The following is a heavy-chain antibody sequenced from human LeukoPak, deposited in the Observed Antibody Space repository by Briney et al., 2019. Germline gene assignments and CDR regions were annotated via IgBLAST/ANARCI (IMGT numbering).Heavy chain of an antibody. CDR3: AKDNRIGGYDWSLGY. D-gene: IGHD5-12*01. CDR1: GFTFDDYA. Sequence: PGRSLRLSCAASGFTFDDYAMHWVRHAPGKGLEWVTGISWNSGSIGYADSVKGRFTISRDNAKNSLYLQVNSLRAEDTALYYCAKDNRIGGYDWSLGYWGQGTLVTVSS. V-gene: IGHV3-9*01. J-gene: IGHJ4*02. CDR2: ISWNSGSI.